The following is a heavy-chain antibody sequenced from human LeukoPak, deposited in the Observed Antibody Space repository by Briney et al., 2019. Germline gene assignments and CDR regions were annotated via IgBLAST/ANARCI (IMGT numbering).Heavy chain of an antibody. D-gene: IGHD6-19*01. CDR1: GFTFSSYW. CDR3: ARDSGAGSGAIDY. Sequence: GSLRLSCAASGFTFSSYWMSWVRQAPGKGLEWVANIKQDGSEKYYVDSVKGRFTISRDNAKNSLYLQMNSLRAEDTAVYYCARDSGAGSGAIDYWGQGTLVTVSS. V-gene: IGHV3-7*01. J-gene: IGHJ4*02. CDR2: IKQDGSEK.